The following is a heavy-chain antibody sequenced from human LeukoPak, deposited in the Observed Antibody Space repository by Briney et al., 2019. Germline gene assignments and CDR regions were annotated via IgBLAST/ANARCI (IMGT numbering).Heavy chain of an antibody. V-gene: IGHV5-51*01. CDR1: GYSFTSYW. CDR2: IYPGDSDT. Sequence: GESLKISCKGSGYSFTSYWIGWVRQIPGKGLEWMGIIYPGDSDTRYSPSFQGQVTISADKSISTAYLQWSSLKASDTAMYYCARHVTGFGYYYYMDVWGKGTTVTVSS. J-gene: IGHJ6*03. CDR3: ARHVTGFGYYYYMDV. D-gene: IGHD3-10*01.